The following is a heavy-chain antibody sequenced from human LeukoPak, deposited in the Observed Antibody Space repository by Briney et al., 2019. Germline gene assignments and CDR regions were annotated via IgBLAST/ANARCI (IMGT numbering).Heavy chain of an antibody. CDR3: AGEREERDYDILTGYYGWNWFDP. CDR1: GGSIGSGSYY. D-gene: IGHD3-9*01. V-gene: IGHV4-61*02. J-gene: IGHJ5*02. CDR2: IYTSGST. Sequence: PSETLSLTCTVSGGSIGSGSYYWSWIRQPAGKGLEWIGRIYTSGSTNYNPSLKSRVTISVDTSKNQFSLKLSSVTAADTAVYYCAGEREERDYDILTGYYGWNWFDPWGQGTLVTVSS.